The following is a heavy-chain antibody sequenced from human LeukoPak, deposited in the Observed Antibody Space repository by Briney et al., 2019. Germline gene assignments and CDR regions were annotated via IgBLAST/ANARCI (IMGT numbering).Heavy chain of an antibody. CDR3: VGYHLESPAP. Sequence: GGSLRLSCAASGFTINTNYMSWVRQAPGKGLEWVSGIYTGNSTIYADSVRGRFTISRDNSKNTFYLQMNSLRAEDTAVYYCVGYHLESPAPWGQGTLVSVST. CDR1: GFTINTNY. J-gene: IGHJ5*02. V-gene: IGHV3-53*01. CDR2: IYTGNST. D-gene: IGHD3-3*01.